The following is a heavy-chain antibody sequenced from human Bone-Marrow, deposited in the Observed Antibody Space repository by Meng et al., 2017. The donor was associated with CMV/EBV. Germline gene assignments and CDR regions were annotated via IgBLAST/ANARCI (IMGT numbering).Heavy chain of an antibody. CDR1: GYTFTSYG. J-gene: IGHJ5*02. V-gene: IGHV1-18*01. D-gene: IGHD2-2*01. CDR3: ARCGLEVVPAYNWFDP. Sequence: ASAKVSCKASGYTFTSYGISWVRQAPGQGLVWMGWISACNGNTNYAQKLQGRVTMTTDTSTSTAYMELRSLRSHDTAVYYCARCGLEVVPAYNWFDPWGQGTLVTVSS. CDR2: ISACNGNT.